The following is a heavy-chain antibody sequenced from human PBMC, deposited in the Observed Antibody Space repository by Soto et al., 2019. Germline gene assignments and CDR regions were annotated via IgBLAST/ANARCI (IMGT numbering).Heavy chain of an antibody. CDR1: GFTFSTYA. CDR3: AKDKGGRYCSRTSCLYSFDY. CDR2: ISDSGST. J-gene: IGHJ4*02. D-gene: IGHD2-2*01. V-gene: IGHV3-23*01. Sequence: EVQLLESGGGLVQPGGSLRLSCTASGFTFSTYAMSWVRQAPGKGLEWFSTISDSGSTYYADSVRGRFTISSNNSKNTLYLEMNSLRAEDTVVYYCAKDKGGRYCSRTSCLYSFDYWGQGTLVTVSS.